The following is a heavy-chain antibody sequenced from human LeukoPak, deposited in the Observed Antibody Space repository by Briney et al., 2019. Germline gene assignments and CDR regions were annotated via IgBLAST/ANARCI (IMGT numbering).Heavy chain of an antibody. J-gene: IGHJ6*03. V-gene: IGHV3-23*01. CDR2: LSGSDVST. CDR1: GFTFSTYA. Sequence: QAGGSLRLSCAASGFTFSTYAMSWVRQAPGKGLEWVSTLSGSDVSTYYADSVKGRFTTSRDNSKNTLYLQMNSLRAEDTAVYYCAKGYCSSSICYDYYYMDVWGRGTTVTVSS. D-gene: IGHD2-2*01. CDR3: AKGYCSSSICYDYYYMDV.